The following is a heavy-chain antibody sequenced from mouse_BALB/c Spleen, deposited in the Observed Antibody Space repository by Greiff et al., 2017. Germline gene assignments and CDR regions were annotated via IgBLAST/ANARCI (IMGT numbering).Heavy chain of an antibody. CDR2: IWAGGST. D-gene: IGHD1-1*01. Sequence: QVQLQQSGPGLVAPSQSLSISCTVSGFSLTSYGVHWVRQPPGKGLEWLGVIWAGGSTNYNSALMSRLSISKANSKSQVFLKMSSLQTDDTAMYYCARDRGYYGSSFAYWGQGTLVTVSA. CDR3: ARDRGYYGSSFAY. CDR1: GFSLTSYG. V-gene: IGHV2-9*02. J-gene: IGHJ3*01.